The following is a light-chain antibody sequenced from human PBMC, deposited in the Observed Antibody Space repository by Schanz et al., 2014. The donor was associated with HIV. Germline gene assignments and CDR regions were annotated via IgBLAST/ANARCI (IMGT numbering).Light chain of an antibody. Sequence: QSVLTQPPSASGSPGQSVNISCTGTSSDVGGYYYVSWYQQHPGKAPKLMIYEVSKRPSGVPDRFSGSKSGNTASLTVSGLQAEDEADYYCAAWGDGLSTLVFGGGTKLTVL. J-gene: IGLJ2*01. CDR1: SSDVGGYYY. CDR3: AAWGDGLSTLV. V-gene: IGLV2-8*01. CDR2: EVS.